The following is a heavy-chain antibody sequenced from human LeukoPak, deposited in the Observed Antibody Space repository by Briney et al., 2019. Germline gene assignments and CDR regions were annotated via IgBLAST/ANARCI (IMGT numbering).Heavy chain of an antibody. CDR1: GFTFSSYW. V-gene: IGHV3-74*01. Sequence: GGSLRLSCAASGFTFSSYWMHWVRQAPGKGLVWVSRINSDGSSTSYADSVKGRFTISRDNAKNTLYLQMNSLRAEDTAVYYCARENGITMIVVVIGWFDPWGQGTLVTVSS. J-gene: IGHJ5*02. CDR3: ARENGITMIVVVIGWFDP. CDR2: INSDGSST. D-gene: IGHD3-22*01.